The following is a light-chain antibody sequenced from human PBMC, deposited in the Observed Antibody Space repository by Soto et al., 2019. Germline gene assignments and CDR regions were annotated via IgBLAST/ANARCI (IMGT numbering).Light chain of an antibody. J-gene: IGKJ4*02. V-gene: IGKV1-5*03. CDR1: QSINNL. CDR3: QQYYSYST. Sequence: DIQMTQSPSTLSASVGDRVTITCRASQSINNLLAWYQQKPGKAPKLLIYKASIVESEVPSRFSGNGSGTEFTLTISSLQPDDFATYYGQQYYSYSTFGGGPKVEIK. CDR2: KAS.